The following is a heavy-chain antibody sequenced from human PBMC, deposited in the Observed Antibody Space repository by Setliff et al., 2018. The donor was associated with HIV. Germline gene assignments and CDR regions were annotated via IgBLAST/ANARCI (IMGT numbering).Heavy chain of an antibody. Sequence: ESGPTLVNPTQTLTLTCTFSGFSLTTTGVGVGWIRQPPGKALEWLALIYWDDDKRYSPSLKSRLTIIKDTSKNQVVLTMTNMDPVDTATYYCADRRDYYASGSYYFGSWGQGTMVTVSS. V-gene: IGHV2-5*02. CDR2: IYWDDDK. J-gene: IGHJ3*01. D-gene: IGHD3-10*01. CDR1: GFSLTTTGVG. CDR3: ADRRDYYASGSYYFGS.